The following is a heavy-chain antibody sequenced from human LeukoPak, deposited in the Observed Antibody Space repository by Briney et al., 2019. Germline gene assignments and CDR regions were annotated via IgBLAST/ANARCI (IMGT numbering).Heavy chain of an antibody. V-gene: IGHV3-23*01. CDR2: ISGSGGST. Sequence: GRSLRLSCAASGFTFSSYAMSWVRQAPGKGLEWVSAISGSGGSTYYADSVKGRFTISRDNSKNTLYLQMNSLRAEDTAVYYCAKDGLYCSGGSCYSYYYYGMDVWGQGTTVTVSS. CDR3: AKDGLYCSGGSCYSYYYYGMDV. CDR1: GFTFSSYA. D-gene: IGHD2-15*01. J-gene: IGHJ6*02.